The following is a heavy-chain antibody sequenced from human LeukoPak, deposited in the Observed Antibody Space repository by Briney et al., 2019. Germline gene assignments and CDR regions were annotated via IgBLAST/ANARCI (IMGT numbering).Heavy chain of an antibody. J-gene: IGHJ6*04. D-gene: IGHD3-3*01. CDR2: ISGDGGST. CDR3: ANLRYSDFWSGYALDV. V-gene: IGHV3-43*02. CDR1: GFTFDDYA. Sequence: PGGSLRLSCAASGFTFDDYAMHWVRQAPGKGLEWVSLISGDGGSTYYADSVKGRFTIPRDNSKNSLYLQMNSLRTEDTALYYCANLRYSDFWSGYALDVWGKGTTVTVSS.